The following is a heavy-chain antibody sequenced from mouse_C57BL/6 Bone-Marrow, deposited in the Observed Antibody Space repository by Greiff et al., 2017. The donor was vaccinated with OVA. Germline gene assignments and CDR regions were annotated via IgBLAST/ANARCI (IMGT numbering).Heavy chain of an antibody. CDR3: ARTSGNGDFDY. Sequence: QVQLKESGAELARPGASVKLSCKASGYTFTSYGISWVKQRTGQGLEWIGEIYPRSGNTYYNEKFKGKATLTADKSSSTAYMELRSLTSEDSAVYFCARTSGNGDFDYWGQGTTLTVSS. CDR1: GYTFTSYG. J-gene: IGHJ2*01. D-gene: IGHD4-1*01. V-gene: IGHV1-81*01. CDR2: IYPRSGNT.